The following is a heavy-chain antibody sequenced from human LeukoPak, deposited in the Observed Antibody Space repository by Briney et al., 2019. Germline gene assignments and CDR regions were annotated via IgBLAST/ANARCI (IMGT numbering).Heavy chain of an antibody. D-gene: IGHD3-22*01. Sequence: GRSLRLSCAASGFTFDDYAMHWVRQAPGKGLEWVSGISWNSGSIGYADSVKGRFTISRDNAKNSLYLQMNSLRAEDTALYYCAKDSDYYDSSGKLDVWGKGITVTVSS. V-gene: IGHV3-9*01. CDR3: AKDSDYYDSSGKLDV. CDR2: ISWNSGSI. J-gene: IGHJ6*04. CDR1: GFTFDDYA.